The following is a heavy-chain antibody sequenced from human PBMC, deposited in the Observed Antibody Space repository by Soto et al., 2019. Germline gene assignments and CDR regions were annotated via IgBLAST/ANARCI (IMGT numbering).Heavy chain of an antibody. V-gene: IGHV3-21*01. J-gene: IGHJ4*02. CDR1: GFIFSSFT. Sequence: GGSLRLSCEASGFIFSSFTMTWVRQAPGMGLQYLASISKSSSLIYYADSVRGRFIISRDNSKDSVFLQMYSLRAEDTAMYYCVRGDDRVDWGQGTLVTVSS. CDR2: ISKSSSLI. D-gene: IGHD1-1*01. CDR3: VRGDDRVD.